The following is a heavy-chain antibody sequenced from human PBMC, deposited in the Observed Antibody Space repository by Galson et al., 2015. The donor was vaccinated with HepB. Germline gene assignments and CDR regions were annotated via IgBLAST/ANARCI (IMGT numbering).Heavy chain of an antibody. J-gene: IGHJ6*02. CDR2: ISGSGGST. V-gene: IGHV3-23*01. CDR1: GFTFSSYA. Sequence: SLRLSCAASGFTFSSYAMSWVRQAPGKGLEWVSAISGSGGSTYYADSVKGRFTISRDNSKNTLYLQMNSLRAEDTAVYYCAKFLRDCSSTSCYAVHYYYGMDVWGQGTTVTVSS. D-gene: IGHD2-2*01. CDR3: AKFLRDCSSTSCYAVHYYYGMDV.